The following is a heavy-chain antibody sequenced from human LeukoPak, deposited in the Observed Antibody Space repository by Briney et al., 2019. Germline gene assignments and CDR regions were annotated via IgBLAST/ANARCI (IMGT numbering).Heavy chain of an antibody. J-gene: IGHJ4*02. CDR2: TYWDDDT. Sequence: SGPMLVKPTQTLTLTCSFSGFSLSTSGVGVGWIRQPPEKALEWLGITYWDDDTRYSPSLTTRLTITKDTSRNQVVLAMTNVDTVDTATYYCAHSRREEGYVSYYWGQGILVTVSS. CDR3: AHSRREEGYVSYY. CDR1: GFSLSTSGVG. D-gene: IGHD5-12*01. V-gene: IGHV2-5*02.